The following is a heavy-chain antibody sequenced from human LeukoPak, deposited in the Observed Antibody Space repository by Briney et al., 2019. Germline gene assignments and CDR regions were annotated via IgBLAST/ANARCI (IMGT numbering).Heavy chain of an antibody. Sequence: ASVKVSCKASGYTFTGYYMYWVRQAPGQGLEWMGWINPKSGGTNYAQKFQGRVTMTRDTSISTAYMELSRLRSDDTAVYYCARVSWSPGTSYYYMDVWGKGTTVTVSS. V-gene: IGHV1-2*02. CDR2: INPKSGGT. CDR1: GYTFTGYY. J-gene: IGHJ6*03. CDR3: ARVSWSPGTSYYYMDV. D-gene: IGHD1-1*01.